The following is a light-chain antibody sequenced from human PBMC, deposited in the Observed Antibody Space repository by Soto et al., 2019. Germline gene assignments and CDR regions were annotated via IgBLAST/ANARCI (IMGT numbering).Light chain of an antibody. CDR3: QQYNSYST. CDR2: DAS. Sequence: DIQMTQSPSTLSASVGYRVTITCRASQSISSWLAWYQQKPGKAPKLLIYDASSLESGVPSRFSRSGSGTEFTLTISSLQPDDFATYYCQQYNSYSTFGQGTKVDIK. V-gene: IGKV1-5*01. CDR1: QSISSW. J-gene: IGKJ1*01.